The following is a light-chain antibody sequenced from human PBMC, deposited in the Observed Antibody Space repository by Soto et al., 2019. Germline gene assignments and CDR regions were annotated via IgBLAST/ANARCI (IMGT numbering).Light chain of an antibody. J-gene: IGLJ2*01. V-gene: IGLV1-51*01. CDR3: ATWDSSLNGVV. Sequence: QSVLTQPPSVSAAPGQKVTISCSGSSSNIGNNYVSWYQQLPGAAPKLLIYDNNKRPSGIPDRFSGSKSGASATLGITGLQTGDEADYYCATWDSSLNGVVFGGGTKLTVL. CDR2: DNN. CDR1: SSNIGNNY.